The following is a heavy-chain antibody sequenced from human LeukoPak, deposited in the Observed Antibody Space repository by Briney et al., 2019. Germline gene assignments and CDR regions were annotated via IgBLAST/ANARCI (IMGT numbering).Heavy chain of an antibody. J-gene: IGHJ5*02. V-gene: IGHV1-69*05. Sequence: ASVKVSCKASGGTFISYAISWVRQAPGQGLEWMGGIIPIFGTANYAQKFQGRVTITTDESTSTAYMELSSLRSEDTAVYYCARGYSSSSPGWFDPWGQGTLVTVSS. CDR1: GGTFISYA. CDR2: IIPIFGTA. D-gene: IGHD6-6*01. CDR3: ARGYSSSSPGWFDP.